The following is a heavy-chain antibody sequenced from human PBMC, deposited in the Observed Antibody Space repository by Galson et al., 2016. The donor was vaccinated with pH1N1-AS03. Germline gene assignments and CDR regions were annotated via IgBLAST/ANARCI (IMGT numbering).Heavy chain of an antibody. J-gene: IGHJ4*02. V-gene: IGHV6-1*01. D-gene: IGHD3-10*01. CDR2: TFYWSKWSN. CDR3: ARGKNSGFDY. CDR1: GDSVSGSRGVA. Sequence: CAISGDSVSGSRGVAWNWIRQSPSRGLEWLGRTFYWSKWSNDYAESVKSRITIDPDTSNNQFSLHLNSVTPEDTAEYFCARGKNSGFDYWGQGTPVTVS.